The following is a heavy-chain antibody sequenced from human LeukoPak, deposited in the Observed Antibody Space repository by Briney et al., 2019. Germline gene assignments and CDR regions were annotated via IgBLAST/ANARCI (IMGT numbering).Heavy chain of an antibody. CDR3: ARDYVDDIPMIKDY. Sequence: ASVKVSCKASGYTFTSYHMHWVRQAPGQGLEWMGKINLSGGSTTYAQKFHGRVTMTRDTSTSTVYMELSSLRSEDTAVYYCARDYVDDIPMIKDYWGQGTLVTVSS. V-gene: IGHV1-46*01. D-gene: IGHD2-8*01. CDR2: INLSGGST. J-gene: IGHJ4*02. CDR1: GYTFTSYH.